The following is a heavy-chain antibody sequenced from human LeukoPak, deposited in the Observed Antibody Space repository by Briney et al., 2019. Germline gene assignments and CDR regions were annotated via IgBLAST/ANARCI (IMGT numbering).Heavy chain of an antibody. D-gene: IGHD1-26*01. CDR3: ARRTRGGSYRNWFDP. CDR1: GGSISSYY. J-gene: IGHJ5*02. V-gene: IGHV4-59*01. CDR2: IYYSGST. Sequence: SETLSLTCTVSGGSISSYYWSWIRQPPGKGLEWIGYIYYSGSTNYNPSLKSRVTISVDTSKNQFSLKLSSVTAADTAVYYCARRTRGGSYRNWFDPWGQGTLVTVSS.